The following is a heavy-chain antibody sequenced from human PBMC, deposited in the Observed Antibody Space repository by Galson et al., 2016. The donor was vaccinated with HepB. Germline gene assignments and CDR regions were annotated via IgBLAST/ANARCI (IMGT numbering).Heavy chain of an antibody. CDR2: ISRNSGTI. Sequence: SLRLSCAASGFTFDEYAMHWVRQAPGKGLEWVSTISRNSGTIHYMDSVKGRFTTSRDNAKNSLYLQMDGLKTEDTALYYCAKDMSAGAAASGCFDCWGQGTLVTVSS. CDR1: GFTFDEYA. J-gene: IGHJ4*02. D-gene: IGHD6-13*01. V-gene: IGHV3-9*01. CDR3: AKDMSAGAAASGCFDC.